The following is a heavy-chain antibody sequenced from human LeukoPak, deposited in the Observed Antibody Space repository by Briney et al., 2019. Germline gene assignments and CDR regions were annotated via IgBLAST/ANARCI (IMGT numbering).Heavy chain of an antibody. CDR1: GFTFGDYA. V-gene: IGHV3-49*04. CDR3: TRDIDYYDSSGYYYPYYFDY. J-gene: IGHJ4*02. D-gene: IGHD3-22*01. CDR2: IRSKAYGGTT. Sequence: GGSLRLSCTASGFTFGDYAMSWVRQAPGKGLEWVGFIRSKAYGGTTEYAASVKGRFTISRDDSKSIAYLQMSSLKTEDTAVYYCTRDIDYYDSSGYYYPYYFDYWGQGTLVTVSS.